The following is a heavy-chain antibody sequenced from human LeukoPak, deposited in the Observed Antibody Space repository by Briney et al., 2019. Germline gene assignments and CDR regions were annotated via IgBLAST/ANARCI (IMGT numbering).Heavy chain of an antibody. CDR2: ISSSGSII. Sequence: GGSLRLACAASGFIFSDYYMTWIRQAPGKGLEWISYISSSGSIIYYADSVKGRFTISRDNAKKSLYLQINSLSAEDTAVYWCARGNYYARSGYYWFDPWGQGTLVTVS. D-gene: IGHD3-22*01. CDR1: GFIFSDYY. J-gene: IGHJ5*02. V-gene: IGHV3-11*01. CDR3: ARGNYYARSGYYWFDP.